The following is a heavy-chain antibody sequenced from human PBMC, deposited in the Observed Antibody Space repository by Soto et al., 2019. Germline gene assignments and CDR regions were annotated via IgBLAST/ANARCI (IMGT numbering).Heavy chain of an antibody. CDR3: ARSPVVVPAAIQYYYYYMDV. CDR2: IKQDGSEK. Sequence: EVQLVESGGGLVQPGGSLRLSCAASGFTFSSYWMSWVRQAPGKGLEWVANIKQDGSEKYYVDSVKGRFTISRDNAKNSLYLQMISLRAEDTAVYYCARSPVVVPAAIQYYYYYMDVWGKGTTVTVSS. CDR1: GFTFSSYW. V-gene: IGHV3-7*01. D-gene: IGHD2-2*01. J-gene: IGHJ6*03.